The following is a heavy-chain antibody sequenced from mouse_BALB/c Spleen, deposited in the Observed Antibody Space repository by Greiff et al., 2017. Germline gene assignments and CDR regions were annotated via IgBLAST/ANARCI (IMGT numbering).Heavy chain of an antibody. CDR1: GFSLTGYG. CDR2: LWGDGST. CDR3: ARRGYGFYAMDY. V-gene: IGHV2-6-7*01. J-gene: IGHJ4*01. D-gene: IGHD1-1*02. Sequence: VQLVESGPGLVAPSQSLSITCTVSGFSLTGYGVNWVRQPPGKGLEWLGMLWGDGSTDYNSALNSRLSIRKDNSKSQVFLKMNSLQTDDTARYYCARRGYGFYAMDYGGQGTSVTVSS.